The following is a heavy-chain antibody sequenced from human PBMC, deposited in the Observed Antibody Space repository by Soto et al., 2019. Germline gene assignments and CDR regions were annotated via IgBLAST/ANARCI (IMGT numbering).Heavy chain of an antibody. J-gene: IGHJ4*02. D-gene: IGHD6-13*01. CDR3: ARDDSSSWTLDFDY. Sequence: VASVKVSCKASGYTFTSYGISWVRQAPGQGLEWMGWISAYNGNTNYAQKLQGRVTMTTDTSTSTAYMELRSLRSDDTAVYYCARDDSSSWTLDFDYWGQGTLVTVSS. CDR2: ISAYNGNT. V-gene: IGHV1-18*01. CDR1: GYTFTSYG.